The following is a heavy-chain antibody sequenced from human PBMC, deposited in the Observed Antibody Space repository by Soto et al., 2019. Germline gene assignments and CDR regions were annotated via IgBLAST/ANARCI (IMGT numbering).Heavy chain of an antibody. CDR1: GFTVGSHA. CDR3: TRSRRSIPMVYGFGGMDV. CDR2: ISGSGDGT. V-gene: IGHV3-23*01. D-gene: IGHD2-8*01. Sequence: PGGSLRLSCAASGFTVGSHAMSWVGQAPGKGLEWVSSISGSGDGTYYGDSVKGRFTISRDSSSSTLYLQMDNLRGEDTAVYFCTRSRRSIPMVYGFGGMDVWGQGTTVTVSS. J-gene: IGHJ6*02.